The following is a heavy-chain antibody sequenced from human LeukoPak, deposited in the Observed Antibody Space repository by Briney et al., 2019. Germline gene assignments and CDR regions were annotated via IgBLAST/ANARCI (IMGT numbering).Heavy chain of an antibody. CDR2: ISGSGGST. CDR3: AKRYFDWLPGPFDY. Sequence: GGSLRLSCAASGFTVSGTYMSWVRQAPGKGLEWVSAISGSGGSTYYADSVKGRFTISRDNSKNTLYLQMNSLRAEDTAVYYCAKRYFDWLPGPFDYWGQGTLVTVSS. J-gene: IGHJ4*02. CDR1: GFTVSGTY. V-gene: IGHV3-23*01. D-gene: IGHD3-9*01.